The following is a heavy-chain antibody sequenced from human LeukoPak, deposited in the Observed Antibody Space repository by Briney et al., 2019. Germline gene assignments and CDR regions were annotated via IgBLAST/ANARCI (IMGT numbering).Heavy chain of an antibody. V-gene: IGHV3-23*01. D-gene: IGHD6-19*01. CDR1: GFTFSSYA. J-gene: IGHJ1*01. Sequence: PGGSLRLSCAGSGFTFSSYAMSWVRQAPGKGLEWVSAISGSGGSTYYADSVKGPFTISRDNSKNTLYLQMNSLRAEDTAVYYCAKSRARIAVAGTVYFQHWGQGTLVTVSS. CDR2: ISGSGGST. CDR3: AKSRARIAVAGTVYFQH.